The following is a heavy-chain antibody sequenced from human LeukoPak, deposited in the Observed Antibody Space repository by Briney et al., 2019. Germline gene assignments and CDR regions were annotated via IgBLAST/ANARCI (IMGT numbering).Heavy chain of an antibody. CDR1: AFTLSSYW. J-gene: IGHJ4*02. CDR3: ARGNSGYGNLDY. Sequence: GGSLRLSRAASAFTLSSYWMHWVRQAAGKGLVWVSRINGDGRTTNYADSVKGRFTISRDIAKNTLYLLVNSLRAEDTAVYFCARGNSGYGNLDYSGQGTLVTVSS. V-gene: IGHV3-74*01. D-gene: IGHD3-9*01. CDR2: INGDGRTT.